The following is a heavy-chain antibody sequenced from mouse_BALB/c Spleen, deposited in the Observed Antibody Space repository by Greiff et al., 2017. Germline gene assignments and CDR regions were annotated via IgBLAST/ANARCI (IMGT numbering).Heavy chain of an antibody. CDR3: TRDMITPYWYFDV. V-gene: IGHV1-15*01. D-gene: IGHD2-4*01. CDR2: IDPETGGT. Sequence: QVQLKESGAELVRPGASVTLSCKASGYTFTDYEMHWVKQTPVHGLEWIGAIDPETGGTAYNQKFKGKATLTADKSSSTAYMELRSLTSEDSAVYYCTRDMITPYWYFDVWGAGTTVTVSS. CDR1: GYTFTDYE. J-gene: IGHJ1*01.